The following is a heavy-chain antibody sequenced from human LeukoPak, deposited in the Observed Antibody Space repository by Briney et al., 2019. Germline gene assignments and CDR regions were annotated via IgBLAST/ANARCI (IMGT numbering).Heavy chain of an antibody. D-gene: IGHD1-20*01. V-gene: IGHV3-23*01. CDR2: ISGGGGST. CDR1: GFTFTNYA. Sequence: GGSPRLSCAASGFTFTNYAMSWVRQAPGKGLEWVSTISGGGGSTFYADSVKGRFTISRDNSKNTLSLQMNSLRAEDTAVYYCAKDRRITAPLFDYWGQGTLVTVSS. CDR3: AKDRRITAPLFDY. J-gene: IGHJ4*02.